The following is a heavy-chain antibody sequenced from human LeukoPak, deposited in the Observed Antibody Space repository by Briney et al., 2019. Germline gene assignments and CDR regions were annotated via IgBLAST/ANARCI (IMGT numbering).Heavy chain of an antibody. CDR1: GGSISSYY. D-gene: IGHD3-9*01. CDR3: ARGHYDILTGYGDY. Sequence: SETLSLTCTVSGGSISSYYWSWIRQPPGRGLEWIGYIFSSGTTNYNPSLRSRVTISVNTSKNQFSLKLSSVTDADTAMYYCARGHYDILTGYGDYWGQGTLVTVSS. J-gene: IGHJ4*02. V-gene: IGHV4-59*01. CDR2: IFSSGTT.